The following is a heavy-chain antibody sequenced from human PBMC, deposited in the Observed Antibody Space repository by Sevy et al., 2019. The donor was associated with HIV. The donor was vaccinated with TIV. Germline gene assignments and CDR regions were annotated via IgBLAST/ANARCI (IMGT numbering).Heavy chain of an antibody. CDR2: ISAYNGNT. V-gene: IGHV1-18*04. D-gene: IGHD2-15*01. CDR1: GYTFTSYG. J-gene: IGHJ4*02. CDR3: ARSAYCSGGSCYSYIDY. Sequence: ASVKVSCKASGYTFTSYGISWVRQAPGQALEWMGWISAYNGNTNYAQKLQGRVTMTTDTSTSTAYMELRSLRSDDTAVYYCARSAYCSGGSCYSYIDYWGQGTLVTVSS.